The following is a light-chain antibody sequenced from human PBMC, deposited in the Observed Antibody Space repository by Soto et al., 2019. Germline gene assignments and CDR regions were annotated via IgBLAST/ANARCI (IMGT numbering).Light chain of an antibody. V-gene: IGKV1-5*03. Sequence: DIQMTQSPSILSASIGDRVTIACRASQTINTWLAWYQQKPGKAPKLLIYKASSLKSGVSSRFSGSGSGAEFTLTIDSLQPDDLATYYCQQYDDYPWTFGQGTKVEIK. CDR1: QTINTW. CDR3: QQYDDYPWT. CDR2: KAS. J-gene: IGKJ1*01.